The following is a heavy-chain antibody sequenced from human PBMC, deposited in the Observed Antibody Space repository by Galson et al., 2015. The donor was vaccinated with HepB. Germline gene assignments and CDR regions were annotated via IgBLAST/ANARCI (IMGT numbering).Heavy chain of an antibody. J-gene: IGHJ4*02. CDR2: IYYSGST. V-gene: IGHV4-59*01. Sequence: ETLSLTCTVSGGSISSYYWSWIRQPPGKGLEWIGYIYYSGSTNYNPSLKSRVTISVDTSKNQFSLKLNSVTAADTAVYYCARSYYAVFDNWGQGTLVTVSS. CDR1: GGSISSYY. D-gene: IGHD3-22*01. CDR3: ARSYYAVFDN.